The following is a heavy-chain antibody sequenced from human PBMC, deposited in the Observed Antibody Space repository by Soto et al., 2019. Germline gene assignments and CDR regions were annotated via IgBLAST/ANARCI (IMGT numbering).Heavy chain of an antibody. Sequence: PSETLSLTCTVSGGSISSYYWSWIRQPPGKGLEWIGYIYYSGSTNYNPSLKSRVTISVDTSKNQFSLKLSSVTAADTAVYYCARKGGCSGGSCYDFWFDPWGQGTLVTVPQ. CDR3: ARKGGCSGGSCYDFWFDP. D-gene: IGHD2-15*01. V-gene: IGHV4-59*12. J-gene: IGHJ5*02. CDR2: IYYSGST. CDR1: GGSISSYY.